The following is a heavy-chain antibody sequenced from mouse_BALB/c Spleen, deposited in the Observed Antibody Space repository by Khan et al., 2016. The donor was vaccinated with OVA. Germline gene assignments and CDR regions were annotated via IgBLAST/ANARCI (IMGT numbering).Heavy chain of an antibody. CDR1: GYTFSSYW. CDR3: ARSYYYGSSTWFAY. Sequence: QVQLQQPGVELVKPGASVKLSCKASGYTFSSYWMHWVKQRPGQGLEWIGEIDPSDSHTNYNQKFKGKATLNVDKSSSTAYMHLSSLTSEDSAVXYCARSYYYGSSTWFAYWGQGTLVTVSA. J-gene: IGHJ3*01. CDR2: IDPSDSHT. V-gene: IGHV1-69*02. D-gene: IGHD1-1*01.